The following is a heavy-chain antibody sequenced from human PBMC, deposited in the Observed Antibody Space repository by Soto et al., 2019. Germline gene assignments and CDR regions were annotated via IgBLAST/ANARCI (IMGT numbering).Heavy chain of an antibody. CDR2: VLRTGGGT. J-gene: IGHJ4*02. Sequence: GGSLRLSCAASGFTFNNYAMTWVRQAPGKGPEWVSTVLRTGGGTFYADSVRGRFIISRDNSKDTLYLQMNSLRAEDTAVYQCVRDYYHISGSHYDIPLDSWGQGTLVTVSS. V-gene: IGHV3-23*01. CDR3: VRDYYHISGSHYDIPLDS. D-gene: IGHD3-10*01. CDR1: GFTFNNYA.